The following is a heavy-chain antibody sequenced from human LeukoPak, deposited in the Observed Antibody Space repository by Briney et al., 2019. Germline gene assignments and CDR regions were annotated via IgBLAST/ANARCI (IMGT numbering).Heavy chain of an antibody. V-gene: IGHV4-4*09. D-gene: IGHD1-26*01. CDR3: ARLGPESPDYYYYYMDV. Sequence: SETLSLTCTVSGGSISSYYWSWIRQPPGKGLEWIGYIYHSGSTDYNPSIKSRVTISVDTSKNQFSLKLSSVTAADTAVYYCARLGPESPDYYYYYMDVWGKGTTVTVSS. CDR2: IYHSGST. CDR1: GGSISSYY. J-gene: IGHJ6*03.